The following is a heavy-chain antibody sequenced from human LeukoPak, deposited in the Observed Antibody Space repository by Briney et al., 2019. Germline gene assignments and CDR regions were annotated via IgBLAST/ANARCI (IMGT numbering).Heavy chain of an antibody. CDR3: ARGISALDY. Sequence: SETLSLTCAVSGYSISSGYYWGWIRQPPGKGLEWIATMYYRGSVYYNPSLKSRVTTSVDTSKNQLSLKLSSVTAADTAVYFCARGISALDYWGQGTLVTVSS. CDR1: GYSISSGYY. V-gene: IGHV4-38-2*01. J-gene: IGHJ4*02. D-gene: IGHD1-20*01. CDR2: MYYRGSV.